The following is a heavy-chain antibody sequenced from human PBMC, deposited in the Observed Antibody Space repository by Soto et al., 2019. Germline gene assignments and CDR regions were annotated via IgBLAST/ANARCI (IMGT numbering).Heavy chain of an antibody. Sequence: EVQLVESGGGLVQPGGSLRLSCAASKFTCSRFEVNWVRQAPGKGLEWVSYISSTGSLIYYADSVKCRFTISRDNVKTSLYLQMNSLRPEDTAIYYCTRGGGWNQGYYHYYGMDVWGQGTTVTVSS. J-gene: IGHJ6*02. CDR1: KFTCSRFE. D-gene: IGHD1-1*01. CDR2: ISSTGSLI. CDR3: TRGGGWNQGYYHYYGMDV. V-gene: IGHV3-48*03.